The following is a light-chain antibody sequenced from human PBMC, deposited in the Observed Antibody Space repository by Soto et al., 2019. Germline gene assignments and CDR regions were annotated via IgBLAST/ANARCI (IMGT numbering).Light chain of an antibody. CDR2: EVS. CDR1: SSDVGGYNY. V-gene: IGLV2-14*01. CDR3: SSYAGYSTWV. Sequence: QSVLTQPASVSGSPGQSITISCTGTSSDVGGYNYVSWYQQHPGKAPKLMIYEVSNRPSGVSNRFSGSKSGNTASLTISGLQAEDEADYYCSSYAGYSTWVFGGGTKLTVL. J-gene: IGLJ3*02.